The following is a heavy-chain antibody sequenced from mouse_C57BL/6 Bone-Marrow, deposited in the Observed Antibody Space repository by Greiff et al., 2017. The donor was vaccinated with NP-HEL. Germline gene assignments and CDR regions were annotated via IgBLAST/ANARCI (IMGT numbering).Heavy chain of an antibody. CDR1: GFSLTSYG. D-gene: IGHD2-2*01. V-gene: IGHV2-2*01. CDR2: IWSGGST. Sequence: VMLVESGPGLVQPSQSLSITCTVSGFSLTSYGVHWVRQSPGKGLEWLGVIWSGGSTDYNAAFISRLSISKDNSKSQVFFKMNSLQADDTAIYYCASRSTMVTTRDMDYWGQGTSVTVSS. J-gene: IGHJ4*01. CDR3: ASRSTMVTTRDMDY.